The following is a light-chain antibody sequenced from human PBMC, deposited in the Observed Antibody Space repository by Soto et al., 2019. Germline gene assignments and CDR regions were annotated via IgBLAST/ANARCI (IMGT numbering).Light chain of an antibody. J-gene: IGLJ1*01. CDR1: SSDIGGYNY. CDR2: DVS. Sequence: QSVLTQPASVSGSPGQSVTISCTGTSSDIGGYNYVSWYQQLPGKVPKLIIYDVSNRPSGVSDRFSGSKSGNAASLTISGLQAEDEADYYCSSYNSTRTLDVFGTGTKLTVL. V-gene: IGLV2-14*03. CDR3: SSYNSTRTLDV.